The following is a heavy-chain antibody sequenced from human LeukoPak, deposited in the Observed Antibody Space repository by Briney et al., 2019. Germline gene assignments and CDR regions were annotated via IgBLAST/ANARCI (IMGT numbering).Heavy chain of an antibody. D-gene: IGHD6-19*01. CDR2: ISPSGDTI. Sequence: GGSLRLSCAASGFTFSDYYMTWIRQAPGKGLEWVSHISPSGDTIYYTESVKGRFTISRDNAKKSLYLQMKDLRAEDTAQYYCARGQWPLLSLPDYWGQGILVTVSS. J-gene: IGHJ4*02. CDR1: GFTFSDYY. V-gene: IGHV3-11*04. CDR3: ARGQWPLLSLPDY.